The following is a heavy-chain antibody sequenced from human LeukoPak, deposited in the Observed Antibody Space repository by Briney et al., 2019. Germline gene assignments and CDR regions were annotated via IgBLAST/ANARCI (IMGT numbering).Heavy chain of an antibody. CDR1: GYAFTGYY. CDR2: INPNSGGT. V-gene: IGHV1-2*02. CDR3: ARVSGYDSQLVAFDY. Sequence: ASVKVSCKASGYAFTGYYMHWVRQAPGQGLEWMGWINPNSGGTNYAQKFQGRVTMTRDTSISTAYMELSRLRSDDTAVYYCARVSGYDSQLVAFDYWGQGTLVTVSS. J-gene: IGHJ4*02. D-gene: IGHD5-12*01.